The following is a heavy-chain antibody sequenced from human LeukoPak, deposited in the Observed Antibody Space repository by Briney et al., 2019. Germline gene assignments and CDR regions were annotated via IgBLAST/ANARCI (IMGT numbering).Heavy chain of an antibody. V-gene: IGHV1-46*01. D-gene: IGHD1-7*01. CDR1: GYTFTSYY. J-gene: IGHJ4*02. CDR3: ARVNYPEGFDY. CDR2: INPSGRIT. Sequence: GASVKVSCKASGYTFTSYYMHWVRQAPGQGREWMGIINPSGRITSYAQKFQGRLTMTRDTSTSTVYMELSSLRSEDTAVYYCARVNYPEGFDYWGQGTLVTVSS.